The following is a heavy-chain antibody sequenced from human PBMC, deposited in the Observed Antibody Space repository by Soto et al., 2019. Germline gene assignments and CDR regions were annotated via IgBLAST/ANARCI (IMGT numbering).Heavy chain of an antibody. D-gene: IGHD4-4*01. CDR3: AREKFSNYFDP. CDR1: GGTFNSYG. V-gene: IGHV1-69*18. CDR2: IIPIFGTA. J-gene: IGHJ5*02. Sequence: QVQLVQSGAEVKKPGSSVKVSCKTSGGTFNSYGLSWVRQAPGQGPEWMGTIIPIFGTAKYAQRFQCRLTIRADESTSTVYMELSSLRSDDTAMYYCAREKFSNYFDPWGQGTLVTVSS.